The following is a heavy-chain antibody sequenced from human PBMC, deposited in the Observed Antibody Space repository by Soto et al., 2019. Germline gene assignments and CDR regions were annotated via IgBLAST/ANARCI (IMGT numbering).Heavy chain of an antibody. J-gene: IGHJ5*02. CDR3: ARGRRYYDFWSGYSNWFDP. CDR1: GGSFSCYY. Sequence: SETLSLTCAVYGGSFSCYYWSWIRQPPGKGLEWIGEINHSGSTNYNPSLKSRVTISVDTSKNQFSLKLSSVTAADTAVYYCARGRRYYDFWSGYSNWFDPWGQGTLVTVSS. V-gene: IGHV4-34*01. D-gene: IGHD3-3*01. CDR2: INHSGST.